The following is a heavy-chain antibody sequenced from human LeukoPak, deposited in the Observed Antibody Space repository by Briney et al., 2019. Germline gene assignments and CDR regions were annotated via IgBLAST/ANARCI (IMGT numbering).Heavy chain of an antibody. V-gene: IGHV1-24*01. CDR2: FDPEDGET. J-gene: IGHJ4*02. Sequence: ASVKVSCKVSGYTLTELSMHWVRQAPGKGLEWMGGFDPEDGETIYAQKFQGRVTITEDTSTDTAYMELSSLRSEDTAVYYCARAHFDYWGQGTLVTVSS. CDR1: GYTLTELS. CDR3: ARAHFDY.